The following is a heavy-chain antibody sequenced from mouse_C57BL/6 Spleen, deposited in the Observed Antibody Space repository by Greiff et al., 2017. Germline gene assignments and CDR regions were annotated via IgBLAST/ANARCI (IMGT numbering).Heavy chain of an antibody. CDR3: ARRDYAAGGNAMDY. Sequence: QVQLQQPGAELVRPGSSVKLSCKASGYTFTSYWMHWVKQRPIQGLEWIGNIDPSDSETHYNQKFKDKATLTVDKSSSTAYMQLRSLTSEDSAVYYCARRDYAAGGNAMDYWGQGTSVTVSS. D-gene: IGHD2-4*01. J-gene: IGHJ4*01. V-gene: IGHV1-52*01. CDR2: IDPSDSET. CDR1: GYTFTSYW.